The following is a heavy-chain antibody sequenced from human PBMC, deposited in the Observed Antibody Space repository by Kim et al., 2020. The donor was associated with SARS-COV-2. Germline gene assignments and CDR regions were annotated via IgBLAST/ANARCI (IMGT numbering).Heavy chain of an antibody. V-gene: IGHV4-59*01. Sequence: PNSNPPLKMRVPISLDTSQNQFYLKLNSVTAADTAVYYCARNNALDIWGQGTMVTVSS. CDR3: ARNNALDI. CDR2: P. J-gene: IGHJ3*02.